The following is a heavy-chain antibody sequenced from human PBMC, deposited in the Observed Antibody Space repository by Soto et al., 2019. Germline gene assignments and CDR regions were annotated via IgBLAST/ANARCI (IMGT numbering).Heavy chain of an antibody. D-gene: IGHD2-2*01. J-gene: IGHJ4*02. Sequence: SETLSLTCTVSGGSISSGGYYWSWIRQHPGKGLEWIGYIYYSGSTYYNPSLKSRVTISVDTSKNQFSLKLSSVTAADTAVYYCARVGGFRCSSTSCQSFDYWGQGTLVTVSS. CDR2: IYYSGST. CDR1: GGSISSGGYY. V-gene: IGHV4-31*03. CDR3: ARVGGFRCSSTSCQSFDY.